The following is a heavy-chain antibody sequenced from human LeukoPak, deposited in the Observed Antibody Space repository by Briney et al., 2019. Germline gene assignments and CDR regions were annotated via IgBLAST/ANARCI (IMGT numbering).Heavy chain of an antibody. Sequence: GGSLRLSCAASGFTFSSYAMHWVRQAPGKGLEWVAVISYDGSNKYYADSVKGRFTISRDNSKNTLYLQMNSLTTEDTAVYYCARSYDISGYESRLGYYYYGMDVWGQGTTVTVSS. CDR3: ARSYDISGYESRLGYYYYGMDV. CDR1: GFTFSSYA. V-gene: IGHV3-30-3*01. CDR2: ISYDGSNK. D-gene: IGHD3-22*01. J-gene: IGHJ6*02.